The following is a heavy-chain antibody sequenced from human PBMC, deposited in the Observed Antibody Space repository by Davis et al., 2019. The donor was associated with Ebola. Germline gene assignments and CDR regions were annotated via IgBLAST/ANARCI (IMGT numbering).Heavy chain of an antibody. Sequence: ASVKVSCKASGNTISTYTIDWVRQAPGQGLEWMGRINPNSGGTNYAQKFQGRVTMTRDTSISTAYMELSRLRSDDTAVYYCARGSSSPYWGQGTLVTVSS. J-gene: IGHJ4*02. CDR2: INPNSGGT. CDR1: GNTISTYT. V-gene: IGHV1-2*06. D-gene: IGHD6-13*01. CDR3: ARGSSSPY.